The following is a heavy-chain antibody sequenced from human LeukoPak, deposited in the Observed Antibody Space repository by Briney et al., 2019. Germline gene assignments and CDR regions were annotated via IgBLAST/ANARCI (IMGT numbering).Heavy chain of an antibody. Sequence: SVKVSCKASGGTFSSYAISWVRQAPGQGLEWMGGIISIFGTANYAQEFQGRVTITADKSTSTAYMELSSLRSEDTAVYYCARDGNDYGDYAIDYWGQGTLVTVSS. D-gene: IGHD4-17*01. CDR2: IISIFGTA. J-gene: IGHJ4*02. V-gene: IGHV1-69*06. CDR3: ARDGNDYGDYAIDY. CDR1: GGTFSSYA.